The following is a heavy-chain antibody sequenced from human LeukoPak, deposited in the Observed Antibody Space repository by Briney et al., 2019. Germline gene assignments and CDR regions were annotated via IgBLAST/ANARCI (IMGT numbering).Heavy chain of an antibody. Sequence: SETLSLTCTVSGGSISSGVYCWSWIRQRPGEGLQWIGYICSSGSAYYNPSLKSRVTMSIDTSNNQFSLKLNSVTAADTAVYYCARDGGGSLYGMDVWGQGTTVTVSS. D-gene: IGHD2-15*01. CDR1: GGSISSGVYC. CDR3: ARDGGGSLYGMDV. V-gene: IGHV4-31*03. CDR2: ICSSGSA. J-gene: IGHJ6*02.